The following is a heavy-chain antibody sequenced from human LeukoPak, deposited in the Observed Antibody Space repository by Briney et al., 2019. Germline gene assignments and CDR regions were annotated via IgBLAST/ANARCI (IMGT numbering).Heavy chain of an antibody. CDR3: ARNRDHFDFWSAFSH. CDR1: GFTFSSYA. J-gene: IGHJ4*02. CDR2: ISGSGGST. Sequence: GGSLRLSCAASGFTFSSYAMSWVRQAPGKGLEWVSAISGSGGSTYYAVSVKGRFTISRDSSKSTVYLQMNSLRPEDTAVYYCARNRDHFDFWSAFSHWGQGTLVTVSS. V-gene: IGHV3-23*01. D-gene: IGHD3-3*01.